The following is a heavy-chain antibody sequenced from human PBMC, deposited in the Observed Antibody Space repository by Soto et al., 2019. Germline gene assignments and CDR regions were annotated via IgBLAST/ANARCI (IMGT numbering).Heavy chain of an antibody. D-gene: IGHD6-19*01. Sequence: EVQLLESGGGLVQPGGSLRLSCAASGFTFSSYAMSWVRQAPGKGLEWVSAISGSGGSTYYADSVKGRFTISRDNSKNTLYLQMNSLRAEDTAVYYCARGVASGWRTAYGMDVWGQGTTVTVSS. V-gene: IGHV3-23*01. CDR3: ARGVASGWRTAYGMDV. CDR1: GFTFSSYA. CDR2: ISGSGGST. J-gene: IGHJ6*02.